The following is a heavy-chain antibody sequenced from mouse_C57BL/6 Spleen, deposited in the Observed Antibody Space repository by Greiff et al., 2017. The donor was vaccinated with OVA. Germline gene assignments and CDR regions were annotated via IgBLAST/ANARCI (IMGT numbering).Heavy chain of an antibody. CDR3: ARRGTGTYFDV. CDR2: INPYNGGT. CDR1: GYTFTDYY. Sequence: EVQGVESGPVLVRPGASVKMSCKASGYTFTDYYMNWVKQSHGKSLEWIGVINPYNGGTSYNQKFKGKATLTVDKSSSTAYMELNSLTSEDSAVYYCARRGTGTYFDVWGTGTTVTVSS. J-gene: IGHJ1*03. D-gene: IGHD4-1*01. V-gene: IGHV1-19*01.